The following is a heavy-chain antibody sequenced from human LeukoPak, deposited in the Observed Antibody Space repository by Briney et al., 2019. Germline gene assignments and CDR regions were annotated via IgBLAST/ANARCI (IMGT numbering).Heavy chain of an antibody. J-gene: IGHJ4*02. CDR1: GLTFSSYA. CDR3: ARDQFWTYYYDSSGYHTGGFDY. Sequence: PGRSLRLSCAASGLTFSSYAMHWVRQAPGKGLEWVAVISCDGSNKYYADSVKGRFTISRDNSKNTLYLQMNSLRAEDTAVYYCARDQFWTYYYDSSGYHTGGFDYWGQGTLVTVSS. V-gene: IGHV3-30*04. D-gene: IGHD3-22*01. CDR2: ISCDGSNK.